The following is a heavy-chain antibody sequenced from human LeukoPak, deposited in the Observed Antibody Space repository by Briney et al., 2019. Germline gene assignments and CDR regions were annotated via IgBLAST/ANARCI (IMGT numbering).Heavy chain of an antibody. Sequence: GGSLRLSCAASGFSFSSYAMSWVRHAPGKGLEWVSVISGGGGNTYYADSVKGRFTISRDNSKNTLYLQMNSLRVEDTAVYYCAKDKYSSSSIFDYWGQGTLVTVSS. CDR3: AKDKYSSSSIFDY. D-gene: IGHD6-6*01. J-gene: IGHJ4*02. V-gene: IGHV3-23*01. CDR1: GFSFSSYA. CDR2: ISGGGGNT.